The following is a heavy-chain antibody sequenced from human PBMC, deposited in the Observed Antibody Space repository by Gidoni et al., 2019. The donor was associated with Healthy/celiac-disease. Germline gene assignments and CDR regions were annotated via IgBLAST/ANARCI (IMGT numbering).Heavy chain of an antibody. CDR3: ARHRIAVAGTPHYYFDY. D-gene: IGHD6-19*01. V-gene: IGHV4-39*01. Sequence: QLQLQESGPGLVKPSETLSLTCTISGGSISSSSYYWGWIRQPPGKGLEWIGRIYYSGSTYYNPSLTSRVTISVDTSKNQFSLKLSSVPAADTAVYYCARHRIAVAGTPHYYFDYWGQGTLVTVSS. J-gene: IGHJ4*02. CDR2: IYYSGST. CDR1: GGSISSSSYY.